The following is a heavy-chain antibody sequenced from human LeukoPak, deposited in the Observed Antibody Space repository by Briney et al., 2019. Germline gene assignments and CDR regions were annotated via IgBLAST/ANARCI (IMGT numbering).Heavy chain of an antibody. V-gene: IGHV4-61*01. Sequence: SGTLSLTCTVSGGSVISGLYYWTWVRQPPGKGLEWIGYVYYSGSTTYSPSLKSRVSISVDTSKNQFSLTLRSVTAADTAVYYCARGKYYGDSDYWGQGTLVTVSP. J-gene: IGHJ4*02. CDR1: GGSVISGLYY. D-gene: IGHD2-21*01. CDR3: ARGKYYGDSDY. CDR2: VYYSGST.